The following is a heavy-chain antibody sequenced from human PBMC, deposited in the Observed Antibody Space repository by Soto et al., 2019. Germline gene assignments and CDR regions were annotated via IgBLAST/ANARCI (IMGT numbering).Heavy chain of an antibody. CDR2: INAGNGNT. CDR1: GYTFTSYA. Sequence: QVQLVRSGAEVKKPGASVKVSCKASGYTFTSYAMHWVRQAPGQRLEWMGWINAGNGNTKYSQKFQARVTITRDTSASTAYMELSSLRSEDTAVYYCARGPGGPDGPGDYWGQGTLVTVSS. D-gene: IGHD2-15*01. J-gene: IGHJ4*02. CDR3: ARGPGGPDGPGDY. V-gene: IGHV1-3*01.